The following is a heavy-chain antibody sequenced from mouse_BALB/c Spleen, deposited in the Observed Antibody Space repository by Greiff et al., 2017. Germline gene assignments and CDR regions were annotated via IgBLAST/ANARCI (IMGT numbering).Heavy chain of an antibody. J-gene: IGHJ1*01. V-gene: IGHV3-2*02. Sequence: EVQLVESGPGLVKPSQSLSLTCTVTGYSITSDYAWNWIRQFPGNKLEWMGYISYSGSTSYNPSLKSRISITRDTSKNQFFLQLNSVTTEDTATYYCARSNYRYWYFDVWGAGTTVTVSS. CDR3: ARSNYRYWYFDV. CDR2: ISYSGST. D-gene: IGHD2-14*01. CDR1: GYSITSDYA.